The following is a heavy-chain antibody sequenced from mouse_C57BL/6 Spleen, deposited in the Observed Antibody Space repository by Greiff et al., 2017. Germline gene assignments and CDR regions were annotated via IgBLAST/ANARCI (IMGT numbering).Heavy chain of an antibody. Sequence: VQLQQSGAELVRPGASVKLSCKASGYTFTDYYINWVKQRPGQGLEWIARIYPGSGNTYYNEKFKGTATLTAEKSSSTAYMQLSSLTSEDSAVYFCARYNWGGYFDVWGTGTTVTVSS. CDR1: GYTFTDYY. D-gene: IGHD4-1*01. J-gene: IGHJ1*03. V-gene: IGHV1-76*01. CDR3: ARYNWGGYFDV. CDR2: IYPGSGNT.